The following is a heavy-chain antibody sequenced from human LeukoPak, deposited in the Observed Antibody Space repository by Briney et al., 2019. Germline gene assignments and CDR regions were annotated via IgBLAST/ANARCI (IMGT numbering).Heavy chain of an antibody. Sequence: GGSLRLSCAASGFTFSSYWMSWVRQVPGKGLEWVANIKQDGSEKYYVDSVKGRFTISRDNAKNSLYLQMNSLRAEDTAVYYCARGTLITMIVEQDYWGQGTLVTVSS. D-gene: IGHD3-22*01. J-gene: IGHJ4*02. CDR1: GFTFSSYW. CDR3: ARGTLITMIVEQDY. CDR2: IKQDGSEK. V-gene: IGHV3-7*01.